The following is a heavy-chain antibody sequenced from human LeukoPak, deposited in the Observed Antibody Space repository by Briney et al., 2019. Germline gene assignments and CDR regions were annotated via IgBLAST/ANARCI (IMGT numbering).Heavy chain of an antibody. D-gene: IGHD3-22*01. J-gene: IGHJ1*01. CDR3: AKAPRSGYYH. CDR2: ISWNSGSI. Sequence: GRSLRLSCAASGFTFDDYAMHWVRQAPGKGLEWVSGISWNSGSIGYADSVKGRFTISRDNAKNSLYLQMNSLRAEDTAVYYCAKAPRSGYYHWGQGPLVTVSS. V-gene: IGHV3-9*01. CDR1: GFTFDDYA.